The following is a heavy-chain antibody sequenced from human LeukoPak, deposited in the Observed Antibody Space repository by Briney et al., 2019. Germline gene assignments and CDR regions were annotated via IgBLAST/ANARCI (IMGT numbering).Heavy chain of an antibody. CDR1: GCTFDTYA. Sequence: GGSLRLSCAASGCTFDTYAMTWVRQAPGKGLELVSSISGKTGTTYYADSVKGRFTISRVGSTTTLYLQINTLRTADTAADYYAKINSRKGYDYDSFDYWGQGNLVTVSS. CDR3: AKINSRKGYDYDSFDY. J-gene: IGHJ4*02. V-gene: IGHV3-23*01. CDR2: ISGKTGTT. D-gene: IGHD5-12*01.